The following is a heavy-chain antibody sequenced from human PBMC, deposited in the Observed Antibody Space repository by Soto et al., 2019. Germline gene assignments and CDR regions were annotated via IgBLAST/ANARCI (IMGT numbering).Heavy chain of an antibody. CDR3: ARLFGDYVGWFDP. CDR1: GGSITSGPYY. J-gene: IGHJ5*02. Sequence: QVQLQESGPGLVKPSQTLSLTCTVSGGSITSGPYYWSWIRQHPGKGLEWIGYIYYTGSTYSNPSLENRITMSVDTSKNQFSLKLRSVTDADTAVYYCARLFGDYVGWFDPWGQGTLVTVSS. V-gene: IGHV4-31*03. D-gene: IGHD4-17*01. CDR2: IYYTGST.